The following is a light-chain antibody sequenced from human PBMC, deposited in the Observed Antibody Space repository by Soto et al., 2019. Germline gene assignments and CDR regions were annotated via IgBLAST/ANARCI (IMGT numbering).Light chain of an antibody. Sequence: DIQMTQSPSTLSGSVGDRVTITCRASQTISSWLAWYQQKPGKAPKLLIYKASTLKSGVPSRFSGGGSGTEFTLTISSLQPDDFATYYCQHYNSYSEAFGQGTKV. CDR2: KAS. CDR1: QTISSW. CDR3: QHYNSYSEA. V-gene: IGKV1-5*03. J-gene: IGKJ1*01.